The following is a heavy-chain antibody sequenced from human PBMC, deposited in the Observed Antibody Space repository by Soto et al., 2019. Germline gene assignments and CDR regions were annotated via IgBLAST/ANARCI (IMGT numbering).Heavy chain of an antibody. CDR3: AKELQRGMDV. V-gene: IGHV1-2*02. CDR2: VHPNSGGT. CDR1: GYTFSVSH. D-gene: IGHD4-4*01. Sequence: QVHLVQSGAEVKQPGASVKVSCKASGYTFSVSHMHWVRQAPGQGLEWMGWVHPNSGGTNYAQSFEGRVTMTRDTSINTAYMELSRLTSDDTAVYYCAKELQRGMDVWGQGTTVTVSS. J-gene: IGHJ6*02.